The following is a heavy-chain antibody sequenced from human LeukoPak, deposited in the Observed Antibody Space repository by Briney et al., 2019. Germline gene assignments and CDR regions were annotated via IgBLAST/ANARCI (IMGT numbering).Heavy chain of an antibody. CDR2: MNPNSGNT. V-gene: IGHV1-8*01. Sequence: GASVKVSCKASGYTFTSYDINWVRQATGQGLEWMGWMNPNSGNTGYAQKFQGRVTITTDESTSTAYMELSSLRSEDTAVYYCARDLSYGDFIFDYWGQGTLVTVSS. D-gene: IGHD4-17*01. CDR1: GYTFTSYD. CDR3: ARDLSYGDFIFDY. J-gene: IGHJ4*02.